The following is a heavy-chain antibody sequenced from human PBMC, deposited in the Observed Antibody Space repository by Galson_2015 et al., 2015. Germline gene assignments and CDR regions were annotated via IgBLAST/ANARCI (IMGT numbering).Heavy chain of an antibody. D-gene: IGHD2-15*01. J-gene: IGHJ4*02. Sequence: SVKVSCKASGGTFSIFAISWVRQAPGQRLEWMGGLLPIYGTPNYVQKFQGRVTITADESTSTAYMELSSLTSEDTAVFYCATSNADVYCSGGSCYLDSWGQGTLVTVSS. CDR3: ATSNADVYCSGGSCYLDS. V-gene: IGHV1-69*13. CDR1: GGTFSIFA. CDR2: LLPIYGTP.